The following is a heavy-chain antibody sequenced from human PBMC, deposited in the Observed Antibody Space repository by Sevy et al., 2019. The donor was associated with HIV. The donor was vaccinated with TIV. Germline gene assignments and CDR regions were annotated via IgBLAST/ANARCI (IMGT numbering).Heavy chain of an antibody. V-gene: IGHV4-4*07. J-gene: IGHJ3*02. CDR2: IYTSGST. D-gene: IGHD3-22*01. CDR1: GGSISSYY. Sequence: AESLSLTCTVSGGSISSYYWSWIRQPAGKGLEWIGRIYTSGSTNYNPSLKSRVTMSVDSSKNQFSLKLSSVTAADTAAYYCARDHLDDSSGYHYEGAFDIWGQGTMVIVSS. CDR3: ARDHLDDSSGYHYEGAFDI.